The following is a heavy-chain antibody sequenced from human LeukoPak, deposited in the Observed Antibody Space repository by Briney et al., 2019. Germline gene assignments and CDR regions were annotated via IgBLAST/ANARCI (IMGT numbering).Heavy chain of an antibody. CDR1: GYTFTTYD. Sequence: ASVKVSCKASGYTFTTYDINWVRQASGQGREWMGWMNTNSGNTGYAQKFQGIVTMTRNTSINTAYMELSSLRSDDTAVYYCERDWFGDYQTYNWGQGTLVTVSS. V-gene: IGHV1-8*01. CDR3: ERDWFGDYQTYN. CDR2: MNTNSGNT. D-gene: IGHD4-17*01. J-gene: IGHJ4*02.